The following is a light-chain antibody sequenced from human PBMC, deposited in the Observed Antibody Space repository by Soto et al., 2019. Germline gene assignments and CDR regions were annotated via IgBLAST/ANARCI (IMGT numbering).Light chain of an antibody. CDR3: QQYDGSPRT. J-gene: IGKJ1*01. CDR2: GAS. CDR1: QSLTRSN. V-gene: IGKV3-20*01. Sequence: EIVLTQSPGTLSLSPGERATLSCRASQSLTRSNLPGYQQKPGQAPRLLIYGASRRATGIPDRFTGSGSGTDFTLTISRLEPEDFAVYYCQQYDGSPRTFGQGTKVEIK.